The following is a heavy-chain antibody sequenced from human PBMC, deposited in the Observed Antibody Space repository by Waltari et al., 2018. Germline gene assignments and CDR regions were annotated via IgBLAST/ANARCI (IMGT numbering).Heavy chain of an antibody. V-gene: IGHV4-38-2*01. CDR2: IYHSGST. D-gene: IGHD3-22*01. CDR1: GYSISSGYY. J-gene: IGHJ4*02. CDR3: ARPSSGYYYRFDY. Sequence: QVQLQESGPGLVKPSETLSLTCVVSGYSISSGYYWGWIRQPPGKGLERIGSIYHSGSTYYNTALKSRVTMSIDTSRNQFSLKLTSVTAADTAVYYCARPSSGYYYRFDYWGQGALVTVSS.